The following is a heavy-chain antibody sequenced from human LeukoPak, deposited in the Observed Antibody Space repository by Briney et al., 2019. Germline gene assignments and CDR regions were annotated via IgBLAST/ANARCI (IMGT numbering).Heavy chain of an antibody. J-gene: IGHJ4*02. Sequence: SETLSLTCGVSGGSVSSTNWWTWIRQPPGKGLEWIGEVHLDGRTNFDPSLKSRLTMSVDLSENHVSLKLTSVTAADTAVYYCAREGGFYRPLDYSGQGTLVTVSS. D-gene: IGHD6-25*01. CDR1: GGSVSSTNW. V-gene: IGHV4-4*02. CDR2: VHLDGRT. CDR3: AREGGFYRPLDY.